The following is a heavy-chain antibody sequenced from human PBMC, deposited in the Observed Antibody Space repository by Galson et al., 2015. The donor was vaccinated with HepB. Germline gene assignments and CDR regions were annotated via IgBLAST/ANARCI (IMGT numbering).Heavy chain of an antibody. V-gene: IGHV2-5*02. CDR1: GFSLNSRGVG. Sequence: PALVKPTQTLALTCTFSGFSLNSRGVGVGWIRQPPGKALEWLVLIFLGDGQRHTPLLKSRLNATKDNPQNQVVLKLTSVDPVDTATYYCAHMDLGLTSFAYWGQGTLVTVSS. CDR2: IFLGDGQ. J-gene: IGHJ4*02. CDR3: AHMDLGLTSFAY. D-gene: IGHD3/OR15-3a*01.